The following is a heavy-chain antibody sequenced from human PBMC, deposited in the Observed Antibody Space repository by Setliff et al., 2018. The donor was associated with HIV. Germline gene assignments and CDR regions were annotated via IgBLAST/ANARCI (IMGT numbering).Heavy chain of an antibody. Sequence: TSETLSLTCTVSGGSISSYYWSWIRQPPGKGLEWIGYIYYSGTINYNPSLKSRVTISLDTSKNQFSLKLSSVTAADTAVYYCARHGRWYFDLWGRGTLVTVSS. CDR3: ARHGRWYFDL. J-gene: IGHJ2*01. CDR2: IYYSGTI. CDR1: GGSISSYY. D-gene: IGHD1-26*01. V-gene: IGHV4-59*08.